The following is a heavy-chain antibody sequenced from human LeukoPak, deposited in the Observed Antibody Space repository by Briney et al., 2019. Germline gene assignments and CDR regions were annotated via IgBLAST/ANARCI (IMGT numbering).Heavy chain of an antibody. V-gene: IGHV1-69*05. Sequence: SVKVSCKASGGTFSSYAISWVRQAPGQGLEWMGGIIPIFGTANYAQKFQGRVTITTDESTSTAYMELSSLRSEDTAVYYCARNSLRCSSTSCYEQHWGQAPWLPSPQ. CDR2: IIPIFGTA. D-gene: IGHD2-2*01. CDR1: GGTFSSYA. CDR3: ARNSLRCSSTSCYEQH. J-gene: IGHJ1*01.